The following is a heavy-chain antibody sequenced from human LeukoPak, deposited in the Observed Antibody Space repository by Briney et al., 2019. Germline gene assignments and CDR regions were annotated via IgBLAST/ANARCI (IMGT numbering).Heavy chain of an antibody. V-gene: IGHV6-1*01. D-gene: IGHD6-19*01. Sequence: SQTLSLTCAISGDSVSSNNAAWNWIRQSPSRGLEWLGRTYYRSKWYNDYAVSVSSRITISPDTSKNQFSLQLKSVTPEDAAVYYCARGSVVARTDCCFDPWGQGTLVTVSS. CDR2: TYYRSKWYN. J-gene: IGHJ5*02. CDR3: ARGSVVARTDCCFDP. CDR1: GDSVSSNNAA.